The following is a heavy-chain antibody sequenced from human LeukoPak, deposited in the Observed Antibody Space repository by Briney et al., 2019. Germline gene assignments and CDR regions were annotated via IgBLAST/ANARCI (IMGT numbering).Heavy chain of an antibody. CDR2: IIPILGIA. CDR3: ARDRDSSSWTDY. D-gene: IGHD6-13*01. CDR1: GGTFISYA. Sequence: SVKVSCKASGGTFISYAISWVRQAPGQGLEWMGRIIPILGIANYAQKFQGRVTVTTDKSTSTAYMELSSLRSEDTAVYYCARDRDSSSWTDYWGQGTLVTVSS. J-gene: IGHJ4*02. V-gene: IGHV1-69*04.